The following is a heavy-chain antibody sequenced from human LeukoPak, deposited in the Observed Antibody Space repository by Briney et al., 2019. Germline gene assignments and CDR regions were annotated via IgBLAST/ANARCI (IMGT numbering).Heavy chain of an antibody. Sequence: GASVKVSCKASGYTFTGYYMHWVRQAPGQGLEWMGWINPNSGGTNYAQKFQGRVTMTRDTSISTAYMEPSRLRSDDTAVYYCARGFRGLNWNDVGFDYWGQGTLVTVSS. J-gene: IGHJ4*02. V-gene: IGHV1-2*02. CDR2: INPNSGGT. D-gene: IGHD1-1*01. CDR3: ARGFRGLNWNDVGFDY. CDR1: GYTFTGYY.